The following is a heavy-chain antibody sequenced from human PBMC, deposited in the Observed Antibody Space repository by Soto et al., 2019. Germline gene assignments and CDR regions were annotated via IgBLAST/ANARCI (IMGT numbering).Heavy chain of an antibody. CDR1: GFTFSSYG. J-gene: IGHJ4*01. Sequence: QVQLVESGGGVVQPGRSLRLSCAASGFTFSSYGMHWVRQAPGKGLEWVAVISYDGSNKYYADSVKGRFTISRDNSKTTLYLQMTSMRAEDTAFYYRANNPGDVNRHDYMGHGTLVTVSS. D-gene: IGHD2-21*01. CDR2: ISYDGSNK. CDR3: ANNPGDVNRHDY. V-gene: IGHV3-30*18.